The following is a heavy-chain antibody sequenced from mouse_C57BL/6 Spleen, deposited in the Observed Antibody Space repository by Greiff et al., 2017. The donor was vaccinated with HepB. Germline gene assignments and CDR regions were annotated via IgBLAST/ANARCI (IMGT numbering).Heavy chain of an antibody. J-gene: IGHJ3*01. Sequence: EVQLQQPGAELVRPGASVKLSCTASGFNIKDDYMHWVKQRPEQGLEWIGWIDPENGDTEYASKFQGKATITADTSSNTAYLQLSSLTSEDTAVYYCTTCYGSSYVFAYWGQGTLVTVSA. D-gene: IGHD1-1*01. CDR2: IDPENGDT. CDR1: GFNIKDDY. V-gene: IGHV14-4*01. CDR3: TTCYGSSYVFAY.